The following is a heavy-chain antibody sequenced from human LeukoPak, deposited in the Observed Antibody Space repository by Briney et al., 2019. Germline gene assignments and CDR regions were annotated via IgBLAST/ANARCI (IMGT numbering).Heavy chain of an antibody. J-gene: IGHJ4*02. CDR3: ARAVRAGDYFDY. CDR1: GFTFSSYD. CDR2: IGTAGDT. V-gene: IGHV3-13*01. D-gene: IGHD2-21*01. Sequence: GGSLRLSCAASGFTFSSYDMHWVRQATGKGLEWVSAIGTAGDTYYPGSVKGRFTISRENAKNSLYLQMNSLRAGDTAVYYCARAVRAGDYFDYWGQGTLVTVSS.